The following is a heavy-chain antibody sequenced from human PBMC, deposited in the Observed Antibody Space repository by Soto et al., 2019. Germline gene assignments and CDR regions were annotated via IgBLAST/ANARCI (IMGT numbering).Heavy chain of an antibody. V-gene: IGHV1-69*06. CDR1: GGTFSSYA. CDR3: ARDQGYCSSTSCYTYYDYCMDV. D-gene: IGHD2-2*02. Sequence: QVQLVQSGAEVKKPGSSVKVSCKASGGTFSSYAISWLRQAPGQGLEWLGGIIPIFGTANYAQKFQGRVTITADKATSTAYMELSSLRSEDTAVYYCARDQGYCSSTSCYTYYDYCMDVWVQGTTVTVSS. CDR2: IIPIFGTA. J-gene: IGHJ6*02.